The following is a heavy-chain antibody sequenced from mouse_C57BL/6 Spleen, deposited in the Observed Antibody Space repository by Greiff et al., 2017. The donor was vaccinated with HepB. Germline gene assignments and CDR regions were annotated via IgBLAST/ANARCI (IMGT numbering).Heavy chain of an antibody. V-gene: IGHV1-52*01. CDR3: ARSVGSSLWYFDV. CDR1: GYTFTSYW. D-gene: IGHD1-1*01. J-gene: IGHJ1*03. CDR2: IDPSDSET. Sequence: QVQLQQPGAELVRPGSSVKLSCKASGYTFTSYWMHWVKQRPIQGLEWIGNIDPSDSETHYNQKFKDKATLTVDKSSSTAYMQLSSLTSEDSAVYYCARSVGSSLWYFDVWGTGTTVTVSS.